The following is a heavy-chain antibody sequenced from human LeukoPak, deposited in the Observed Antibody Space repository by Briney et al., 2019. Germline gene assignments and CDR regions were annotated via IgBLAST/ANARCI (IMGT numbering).Heavy chain of an antibody. CDR2: IWYDGSNK. Sequence: GGSLRLSCAASGFTFSSYGMHWVRQAPGKGLEWVAVIWYDGSNKSYADSVKGRFTISRDNSKNTLYLQMNSLRAEDTAVYYCARDTTRDSSGTSDPRGAFDIWGQGTMVTVSS. D-gene: IGHD3-22*01. J-gene: IGHJ3*02. CDR1: GFTFSSYG. CDR3: ARDTTRDSSGTSDPRGAFDI. V-gene: IGHV3-33*01.